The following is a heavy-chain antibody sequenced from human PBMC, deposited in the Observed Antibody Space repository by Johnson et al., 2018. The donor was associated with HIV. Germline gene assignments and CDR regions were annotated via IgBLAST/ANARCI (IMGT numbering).Heavy chain of an antibody. CDR3: AKGGITMAPDAFDI. CDR1: GFTFSNYD. Sequence: QVQLVESGGGVVQPGGSLRLSCAASGFTFSNYDIHWVRQAPGKGLAWVAFIRYDGTNKHYADSVRGRFTISRDNSKNTLYLQMKSLSPEDTAVYYCAKGGITMAPDAFDIWGQGTMVTVSS. V-gene: IGHV3-30*02. D-gene: IGHD3-10*01. J-gene: IGHJ3*02. CDR2: IRYDGTNK.